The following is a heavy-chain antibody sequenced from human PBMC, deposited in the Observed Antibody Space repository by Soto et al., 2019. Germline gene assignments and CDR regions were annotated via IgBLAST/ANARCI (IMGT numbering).Heavy chain of an antibody. CDR1: GASISSSAYY. D-gene: IGHD6-19*01. CDR3: ARLRAVAGTMGYFDY. J-gene: IGHJ4*02. V-gene: IGHV4-39*01. CDR2: IKYSGTT. Sequence: QLQLQESGPGLVKPSETLSLTCTVSGASISSSAYYWGWIRQPPGKGLEWIGTIKYSGTTYYNPSLKSRITISVDPSKKQFSLKLNSVTAADTAVYHCARLRAVAGTMGYFDYWGQGTLVTVSS.